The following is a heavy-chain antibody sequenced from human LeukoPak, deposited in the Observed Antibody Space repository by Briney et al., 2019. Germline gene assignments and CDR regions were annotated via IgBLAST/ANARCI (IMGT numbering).Heavy chain of an antibody. J-gene: IGHJ4*02. Sequence: GGSLRLSCAASGFTFSTFGMIWVRQAPGKGLEWVGFIRSKAYGGTTEYAASVKGRFTISRDDSKSIAYLQMNSLKTEDTAVYYCTREPYDSSGYYSDYWGQGTLVTVSS. CDR2: IRSKAYGGTT. D-gene: IGHD3-22*01. CDR1: GFTFSTFG. V-gene: IGHV3-49*04. CDR3: TREPYDSSGYYSDY.